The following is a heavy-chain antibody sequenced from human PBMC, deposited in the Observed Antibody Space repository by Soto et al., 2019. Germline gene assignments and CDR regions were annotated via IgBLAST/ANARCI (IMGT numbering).Heavy chain of an antibody. D-gene: IGHD4-17*01. V-gene: IGHV5-51*01. CDR2: IYPGDSDT. CDR3: ARSGRSGLRWLDFFDP. CDR1: GYTFTNYW. J-gene: IGHJ5*02. Sequence: GESLKISCKASGYTFTNYWIVWVRQVPGKGLEWMGLIYPGDSDTRYNPSFQGQVTISADKSTSAAYLQWNSLMASDTAIYYCARSGRSGLRWLDFFDPWGQGTLVTVSS.